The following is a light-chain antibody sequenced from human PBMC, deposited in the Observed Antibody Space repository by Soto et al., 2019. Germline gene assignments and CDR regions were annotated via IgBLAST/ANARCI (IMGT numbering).Light chain of an antibody. V-gene: IGKV3-20*01. CDR3: QQYGSSSWT. CDR2: GAS. Sequence: EIVLTQSPGTLSLSPGERATLSCRASQSVSSSYLAWYQQKPGQAPRLLIYGASSRATGIPVRFSGSGSETDFTLTISRLEPEDFAVCYCQQYGSSSWTFGQGTKVEIK. CDR1: QSVSSSY. J-gene: IGKJ1*01.